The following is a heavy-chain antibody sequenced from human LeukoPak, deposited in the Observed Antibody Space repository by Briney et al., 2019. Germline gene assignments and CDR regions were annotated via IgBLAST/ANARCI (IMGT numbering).Heavy chain of an antibody. CDR3: ARSDYCSGGSCHLGQPRVVDQ. J-gene: IGHJ4*02. CDR1: YGSITSTRYH. CDR2: IDYSGRT. Sequence: SETLSLTCTVSYGSITSTRYHWGWIRQPPGEGLEWIGSIDYSGRTYYNPPLKSRVTISVDTSKNQFSLKMTSVTAADTAVYYCARSDYCSGGSCHLGQPRVVDQWGQGTVVAVSS. D-gene: IGHD2-15*01. V-gene: IGHV4-39*01.